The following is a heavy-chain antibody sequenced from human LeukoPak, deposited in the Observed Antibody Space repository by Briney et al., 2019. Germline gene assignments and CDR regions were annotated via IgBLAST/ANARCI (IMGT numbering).Heavy chain of an antibody. Sequence: GGSLRLSCAASGFTFSSYAMGWVRQAPGKGLEWVSAISGSGGSTYYADSVKGRFTISRDNSKNTLYLQMNSLRAEDTAVYYCAKGETYYYDSSGQYDYWGQGTLVTVSS. D-gene: IGHD3-22*01. CDR2: ISGSGGST. CDR1: GFTFSSYA. J-gene: IGHJ4*02. V-gene: IGHV3-23*01. CDR3: AKGETYYYDSSGQYDY.